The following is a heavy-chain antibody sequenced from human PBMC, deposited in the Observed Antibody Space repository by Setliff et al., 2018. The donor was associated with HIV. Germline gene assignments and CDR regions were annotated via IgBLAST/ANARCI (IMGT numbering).Heavy chain of an antibody. CDR1: GASISSHY. D-gene: IGHD3-3*01. CDR3: ARAGYNLWSGYDAFDV. CDR2: VDFRGNS. J-gene: IGHJ3*01. Sequence: SETLSLTCTLSGASISSHYGSWIRQAPGKGLEWVGSVDFRGNSSANPSLKSRLMISVDTSKNRLSLKLTSVTAADTAVYFCARAGYNLWSGYDAFDVWGQGTLVTVSS. V-gene: IGHV4-59*11.